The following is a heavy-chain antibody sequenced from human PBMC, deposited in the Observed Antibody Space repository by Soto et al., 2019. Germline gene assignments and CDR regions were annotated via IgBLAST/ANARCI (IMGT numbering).Heavy chain of an antibody. J-gene: IGHJ3*02. Sequence: QLQLQESGPGLVKPSETLSLTCTVSGGSISSSSYYWGWIRQPPGKGLEWIGSIYYSGSTYYNPSLKSRVTISVDTSKNQFSLKLSSVTAADTAVYYCASPYCSGGSCYHDAFDIWGQGTMVTVSS. CDR3: ASPYCSGGSCYHDAFDI. D-gene: IGHD2-15*01. V-gene: IGHV4-39*01. CDR1: GGSISSSSYY. CDR2: IYYSGST.